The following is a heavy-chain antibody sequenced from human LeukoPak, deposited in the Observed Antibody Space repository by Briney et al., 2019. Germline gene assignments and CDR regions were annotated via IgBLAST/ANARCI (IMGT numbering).Heavy chain of an antibody. J-gene: IGHJ4*02. Sequence: GDSLRRSCAGSTFKFSNYWMHWVRQGPGKGLVWVSRINSDGGITTYADSVKGRFTISRDNAKNMLYLQLNSLRAEDTAVYYCISDSEGRSGGDYWGQGTLVTVSS. V-gene: IGHV3-74*03. CDR1: TFKFSNYW. D-gene: IGHD3-10*01. CDR2: INSDGGIT. CDR3: ISDSEGRSGGDY.